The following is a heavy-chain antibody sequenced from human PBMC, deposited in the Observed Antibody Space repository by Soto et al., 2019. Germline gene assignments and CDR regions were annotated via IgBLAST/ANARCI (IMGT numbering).Heavy chain of an antibody. J-gene: IGHJ4*02. CDR2: IYYSGST. CDR3: ARVPPRREPSTVTTYYFDY. CDR1: GGSISSGGYY. D-gene: IGHD4-17*01. V-gene: IGHV4-31*03. Sequence: SETLSLTCTVSGGSISSGGYYWSWIRQHPGKGLEWIGYIYYSGSTYYNPSLKSRVTISVDTSKNQFSLKLSSVTAADTAVYYCARVPPRREPSTVTTYYFDYWGQGTLVTVSS.